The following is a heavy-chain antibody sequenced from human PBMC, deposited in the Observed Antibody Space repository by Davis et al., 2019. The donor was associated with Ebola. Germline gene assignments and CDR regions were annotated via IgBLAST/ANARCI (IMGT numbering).Heavy chain of an antibody. Sequence: SQTLSLTCAVYVGSFSGYYWTWIRQSPGKGLEWIGEINHSGSTNYNPSLKSRVTISVDTSKNQFSLKLSSVTAADTAVYYCARKAVLYYYMDVWGKGTTVTVSS. D-gene: IGHD6-19*01. J-gene: IGHJ6*03. V-gene: IGHV4-34*01. CDR1: VGSFSGYY. CDR2: INHSGST. CDR3: ARKAVLYYYMDV.